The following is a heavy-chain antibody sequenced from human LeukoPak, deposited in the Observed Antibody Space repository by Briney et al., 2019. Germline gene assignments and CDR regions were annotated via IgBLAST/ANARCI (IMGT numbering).Heavy chain of an antibody. CDR2: IKQDGSEK. D-gene: IGHD6-19*01. J-gene: IGHJ4*02. CDR3: AREYSSGRYYFDY. Sequence: GGSLRLSCAASGFTFSIYWMSWVRQAPGKGLEWVANIKQDGSEKYYVDSVKGRFTISRDNAKNSLYLQMNSLRAEDTAVYYCAREYSSGRYYFDYWGQGTLVTVSS. CDR1: GFTFSIYW. V-gene: IGHV3-7*01.